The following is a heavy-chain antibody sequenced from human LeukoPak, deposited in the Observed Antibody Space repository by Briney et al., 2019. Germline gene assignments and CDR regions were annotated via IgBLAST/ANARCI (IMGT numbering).Heavy chain of an antibody. J-gene: IGHJ5*02. CDR1: GFTFSSYE. Sequence: GGSLRLSCAASGFTFSSYEMNWVRQAPGEGLEWVSYISSSGSTIYYADSVKGRFTISRDNAKNSLYLQMNSLRAEDTAVYYCASSEGNCSGGSCHTYNWFDPWGQGTLVTVSS. CDR2: ISSSGSTI. CDR3: ASSEGNCSGGSCHTYNWFDP. V-gene: IGHV3-48*03. D-gene: IGHD2-15*01.